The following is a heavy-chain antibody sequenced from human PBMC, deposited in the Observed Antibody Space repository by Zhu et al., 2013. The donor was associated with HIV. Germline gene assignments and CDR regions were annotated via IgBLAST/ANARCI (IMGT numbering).Heavy chain of an antibody. D-gene: IGHD6-19*01. CDR3: ARSRGAAVARRKCWFDP. CDR2: IHHSGST. V-gene: IGHV4-4*02. J-gene: IGHJ5*02. Sequence: QVQLQESGPGLVEPSVTLSLTCAVSGDSISSDNWWGWVRQPPGKGPEWIGEIHHSGSTNYNPSLQSRVTISVDKSKNQLSLNLISVTAADTAVYYCARSRGAAVARRKCWFDPWGQGTLVTVSS. CDR1: GDSISSDNW.